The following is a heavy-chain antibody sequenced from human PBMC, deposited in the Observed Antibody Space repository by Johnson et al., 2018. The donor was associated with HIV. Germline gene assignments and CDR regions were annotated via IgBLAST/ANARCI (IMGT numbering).Heavy chain of an antibody. CDR1: GFTFDDYG. Sequence: VQLVESRGGVVRPGGSLRLSCAASGFTFDDYGMSWVRQAPGKGLEWVSGINWNGGSTGYADSVKCRFTISRDNAKNSLYLQMNSLRAEDTALYYCAKDRTKDYGDYSGDAFDIWGQGTMVTVSS. J-gene: IGHJ3*02. CDR2: INWNGGST. D-gene: IGHD4-17*01. V-gene: IGHV3-20*04. CDR3: AKDRTKDYGDYSGDAFDI.